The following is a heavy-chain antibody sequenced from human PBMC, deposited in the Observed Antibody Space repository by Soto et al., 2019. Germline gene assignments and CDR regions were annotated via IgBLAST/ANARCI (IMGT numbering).Heavy chain of an antibody. V-gene: IGHV1-2*02. D-gene: IGHD1-26*01. CDR2: SNPNSGDT. Sequence: GASVKVSCKASGYTFTGYYVHWVRQAPGQGLEWMRGSNPNSGDTYLAQRFQGRVTMNRDTSIGTAYMELRGLTSDDTAEYYCAKGGAIVAAGTRVYLYNAMDVWGQGTTVTVSS. CDR3: AKGGAIVAAGTRVYLYNAMDV. J-gene: IGHJ6*02. CDR1: GYTFTGYY.